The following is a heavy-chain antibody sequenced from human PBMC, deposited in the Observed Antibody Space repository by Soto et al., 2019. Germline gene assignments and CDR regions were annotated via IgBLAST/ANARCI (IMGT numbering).Heavy chain of an antibody. J-gene: IGHJ4*02. Sequence: SVKVSCKASGGSFGKSAINWVRQTPGQGLEWLGGFIPVYRTLNYAQKFQGRVTITADESTGTAYMTLSSLASDDTAVYYCATGVIWIGYFTVDSWGQGTRVTVYS. CDR1: GGSFGKSA. CDR2: FIPVYRTL. D-gene: IGHD3-3*01. V-gene: IGHV1-69*13. CDR3: ATGVIWIGYFTVDS.